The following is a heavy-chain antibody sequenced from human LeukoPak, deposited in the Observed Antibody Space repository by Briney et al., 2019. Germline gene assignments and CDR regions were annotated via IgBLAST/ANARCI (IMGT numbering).Heavy chain of an antibody. J-gene: IGHJ4*02. D-gene: IGHD5-18*01. CDR1: GFTFSSYA. Sequence: GGSLRLSCAASGFTFSSYAMSWVRQAPGKGLEWVSGISGSGGSTYYADSVKGRFTISRDNSKNTLYLQMNSLRAEDTAVYYCAKVDTAMVTPDYWGQGTLVTVSS. CDR2: ISGSGGST. CDR3: AKVDTAMVTPDY. V-gene: IGHV3-23*01.